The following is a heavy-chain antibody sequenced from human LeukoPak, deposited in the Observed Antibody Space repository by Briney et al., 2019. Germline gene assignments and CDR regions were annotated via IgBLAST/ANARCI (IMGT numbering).Heavy chain of an antibody. CDR2: IIPIFGTA. CDR3: ARSEPFSASVGWWFDP. D-gene: IGHD1-14*01. Sequence: SVKVSCKASGGTFSSYAISWVRQAPGQGLEWMGGIIPIFGTANYAQKFQGRVTITTDESTSAAYMELSSLRSEDTAVYYCARSEPFSASVGWWFDPWGQGTLVTVSS. J-gene: IGHJ5*02. V-gene: IGHV1-69*05. CDR1: GGTFSSYA.